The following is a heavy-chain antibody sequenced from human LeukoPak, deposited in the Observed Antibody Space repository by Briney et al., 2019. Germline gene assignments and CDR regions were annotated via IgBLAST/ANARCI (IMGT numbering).Heavy chain of an antibody. D-gene: IGHD3-22*01. V-gene: IGHV3-74*01. J-gene: IGHJ4*02. CDR2: INTGGSTT. CDR1: GFTFSSYW. CDR3: ARATYYYDSSGYRAVYYFDY. Sequence: PGGSLRLSCAASGFTFSSYWMHWVRQAPGKGLVWVSRINTGGSTTTYADSVKGRFTISRDNAKNTLSLQMNSLRAEDTALYYCARATYYYDSSGYRAVYYFDYWGQGTLVTVSS.